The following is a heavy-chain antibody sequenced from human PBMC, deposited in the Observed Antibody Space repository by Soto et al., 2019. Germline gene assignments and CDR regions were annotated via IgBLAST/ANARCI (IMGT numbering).Heavy chain of an antibody. D-gene: IGHD3-9*01. CDR2: INPNSGGT. V-gene: IGHV1-2*04. CDR1: GYTFTGYY. J-gene: IGHJ6*02. CDR3: ARGSLRYFDWSLYYYYGMDV. Sequence: ASVKVSCKASGYTFTGYYMHWVRQAPGQGLEWMGWINPNSGGTNYAQKFQGWVTMTRDTSISTAYMELSRLRSDDTAVYYCARGSLRYFDWSLYYYYGMDVWGQGTTVTVSS.